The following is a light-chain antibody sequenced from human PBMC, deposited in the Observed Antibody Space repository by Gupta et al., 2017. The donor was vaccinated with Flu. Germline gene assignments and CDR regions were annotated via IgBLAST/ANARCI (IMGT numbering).Light chain of an antibody. Sequence: QAVLTQPSSLSASPGASASPTCTLRSGINVGTYRIYWYQQKPGSPPQYLLSYKSDSDKEQGSGVPSRFSGSKDASANAGILLISGLQSEDEADYYCMIWHSSAWVFGGGTKLTVL. CDR1: SGINVGTYR. V-gene: IGLV5-45*03. CDR2: YKSDSDK. CDR3: MIWHSSAWV. J-gene: IGLJ3*02.